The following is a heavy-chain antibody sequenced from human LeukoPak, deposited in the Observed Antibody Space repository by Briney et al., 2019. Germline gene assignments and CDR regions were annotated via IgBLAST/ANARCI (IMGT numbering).Heavy chain of an antibody. D-gene: IGHD2-8*01. Sequence: GGSLRLSCAASVFIFSSYAMSWVRQAPGKGLEWVSTISGSGGSTCYADSVKGRFTISRDNSKNTVYLQMNSLRAEDTAVYYCAEDRSYINDVCHGDFDYWGQGTLVTVSS. CDR3: AEDRSYINDVCHGDFDY. CDR2: ISGSGGST. V-gene: IGHV3-23*01. CDR1: VFIFSSYA. J-gene: IGHJ4*02.